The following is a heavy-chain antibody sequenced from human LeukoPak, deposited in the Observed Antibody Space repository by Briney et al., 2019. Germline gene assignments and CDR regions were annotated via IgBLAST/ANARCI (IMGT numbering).Heavy chain of an antibody. Sequence: PGRSLRLSCAASGFTFSSYGMHWVRQAPGKGLEWVSTVSGNGATTYYADSVKGRFTISKDSSTSTLYLQMSSLRAEDTAVYYCADRGLGYWGQGALVTVSS. CDR3: ADRGLGY. CDR1: GFTFSSYG. D-gene: IGHD7-27*01. CDR2: VSGNGATT. V-gene: IGHV3-23*01. J-gene: IGHJ4*02.